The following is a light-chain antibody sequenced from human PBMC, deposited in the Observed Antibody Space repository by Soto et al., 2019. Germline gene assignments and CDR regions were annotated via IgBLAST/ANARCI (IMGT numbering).Light chain of an antibody. Sequence: QSVLTQPASVSGSPGQSITISCTGTSSDVGGYNYVSWYQQQSGKAPKLMIHEVSNRPSGVSNRFSGSKSGNTASLTISGLQAEDEADYYCSSYTRSSTSYVFGTGTKVTVL. V-gene: IGLV2-14*01. J-gene: IGLJ1*01. CDR3: SSYTRSSTSYV. CDR2: EVS. CDR1: SSDVGGYNY.